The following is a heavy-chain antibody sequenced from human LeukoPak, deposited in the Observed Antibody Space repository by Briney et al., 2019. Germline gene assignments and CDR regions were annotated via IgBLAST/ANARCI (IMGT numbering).Heavy chain of an antibody. CDR1: GYTFTSYD. CDR2: MNPNSGNT. CDR3: ARVGHYYDSSGYYPFDY. V-gene: IGHV1-8*01. J-gene: IGHJ4*02. Sequence: ASVTVSFTASGYTFTSYDINWVRQATGQGLEWMGWMNPNSGNTGYAQKFQGRVTMTRNTSISTAYMELSSLRSEDTAVYYCARVGHYYDSSGYYPFDYWGQGTLVTVSS. D-gene: IGHD3-22*01.